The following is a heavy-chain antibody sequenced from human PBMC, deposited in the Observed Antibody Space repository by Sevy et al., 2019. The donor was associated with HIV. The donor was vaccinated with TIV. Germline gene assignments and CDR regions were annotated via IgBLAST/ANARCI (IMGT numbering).Heavy chain of an antibody. V-gene: IGHV3-21*01. J-gene: IGHJ3*02. CDR2: ISSSSNYI. CDR3: SRDKRVAYCDGSTSSDAFEI. CDR1: GFTFSRSS. Sequence: GGSLRLSCAGSGFTFSRSSMNWVRQAPGKGLEWVSSISSSSNYIYYAESVKGRFTISRDNAKNSLLLVMNSLRAEDKVVYFCSRDKRVAYCDGSTSSDAFEIWGQGTLVTVSS. D-gene: IGHD3-22*01.